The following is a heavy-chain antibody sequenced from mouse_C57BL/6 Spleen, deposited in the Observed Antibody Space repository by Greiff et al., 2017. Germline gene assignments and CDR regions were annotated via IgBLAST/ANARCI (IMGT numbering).Heavy chain of an antibody. CDR2: IDPVDGAP. V-gene: IGHV14-2*01. Sequence: EVQLQQSGAELVKPGASVKLSCTASGFNIKDYYMHWVKQRPDQGLAWIGRIDPVDGAPKYAPQFQGKDTITADTTSNTAYLQHSSVTAEDTAVYYCARETFEYWGKGTTRTVAA. CDR3: ARETFEY. J-gene: IGHJ2*01. CDR1: GFNIKDYY.